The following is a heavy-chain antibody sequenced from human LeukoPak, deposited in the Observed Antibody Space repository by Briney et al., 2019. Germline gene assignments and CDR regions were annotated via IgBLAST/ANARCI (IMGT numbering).Heavy chain of an antibody. D-gene: IGHD2-15*01. J-gene: IGHJ4*02. V-gene: IGHV1-2*06. CDR3: ASRAASVTLGY. Sequence: ASVRVSCKASGYTFSGYQVHWLRQAPGQGLEWMGRMNPSSGVTNYAQKFQGRVTMTRDTSINTAYLDLSALKSDDTAVYYCASRAASVTLGYWGQGTLVTVSS. CDR2: MNPSSGVT. CDR1: GYTFSGYQ.